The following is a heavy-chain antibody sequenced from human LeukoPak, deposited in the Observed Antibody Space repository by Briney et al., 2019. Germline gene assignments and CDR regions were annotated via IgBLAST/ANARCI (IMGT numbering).Heavy chain of an antibody. CDR3: VRSGAYSYGYYYYYGMDV. Sequence: PGGSLRLSCAASGFTFSSYAMHWVRQAPGKGLEYVSGTSSNGGRTYYADSVKGRFTISRDNPKNTLYLQMSSLRAEDTAVYYCVRSGAYSYGYYYYYGMDVWGQGTTVTVSS. CDR2: TSSNGGRT. J-gene: IGHJ6*02. V-gene: IGHV3-64D*09. CDR1: GFTFSSYA. D-gene: IGHD5-18*01.